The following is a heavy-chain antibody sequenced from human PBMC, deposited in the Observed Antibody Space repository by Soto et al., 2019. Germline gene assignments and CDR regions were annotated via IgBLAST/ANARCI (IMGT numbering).Heavy chain of an antibody. CDR1: GGSITSGDYY. V-gene: IGHV4-30-4*01. J-gene: IGHJ6*02. D-gene: IGHD3-3*02. Sequence: QEQLQESGPGLVEPSQTLSLTCTVSGGSITSGDYYWTWIRQPPGKGLEWIGYVYNSGTTRYNPSLKSRLSMSIDTANNQFSLKLTSVTPADSAVYFCARDSWPSIYSYLGFDVWGQGTTVTVSS. CDR2: VYNSGTT. CDR3: ARDSWPSIYSYLGFDV.